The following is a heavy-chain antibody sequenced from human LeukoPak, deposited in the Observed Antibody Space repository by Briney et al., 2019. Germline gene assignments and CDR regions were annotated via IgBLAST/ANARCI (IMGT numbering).Heavy chain of an antibody. Sequence: SETLSLTCTVSGDSISRYYWSWIRQPPGKGLEWIGYIYYTGSTNYNPSLKSRVTMSLDTSKNQFSLKLSSVTAADTAVYYCARDRRSGPSTGAPFDYWGQGTLVTVSS. D-gene: IGHD7-27*01. CDR2: IYYTGST. V-gene: IGHV4-59*12. CDR3: ARDRRSGPSTGAPFDY. CDR1: GDSISRYY. J-gene: IGHJ4*02.